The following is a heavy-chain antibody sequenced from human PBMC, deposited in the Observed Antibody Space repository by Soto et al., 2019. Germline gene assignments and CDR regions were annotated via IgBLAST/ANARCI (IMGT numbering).Heavy chain of an antibody. CDR1: GFTFSGSA. D-gene: IGHD3-22*01. J-gene: IGHJ4*02. CDR2: IRSKANSYAT. V-gene: IGHV3-73*01. CDR3: TRHSEYHYDSSGYYTFDY. Sequence: GVSLRLSCAASGFTFSGSAMHWVRQASGKGLEWVGRIRSKANSYATAYAASVKGRFTISRDDSKNTAYLQMTSLKTEDTAVYYCTRHSEYHYDSSGYYTFDYWGQGTVVTVSS.